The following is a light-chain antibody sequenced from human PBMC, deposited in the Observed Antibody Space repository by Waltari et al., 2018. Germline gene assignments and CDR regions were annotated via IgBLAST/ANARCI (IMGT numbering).Light chain of an antibody. Sequence: DIQITQSPSTLSASLGGGVTIPCRASQGISNWLAWYQQKPGKAPKFLIYNTSNLDSGIPYRFSGSGSGTEFTLTISSLQPEDFAAYYCQKYNVYPVTFGEGTKVEIK. V-gene: IGKV1-5*03. CDR1: QGISNW. CDR3: QKYNVYPVT. CDR2: NTS. J-gene: IGKJ4*02.